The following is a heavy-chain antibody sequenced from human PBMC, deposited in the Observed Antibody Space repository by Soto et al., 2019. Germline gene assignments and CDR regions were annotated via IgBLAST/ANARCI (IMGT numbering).Heavy chain of an antibody. CDR2: INWNGGST. J-gene: IGHJ3*02. CDR3: ATRYGDPRGGAFDI. Sequence: EVQLVESGGGVVRPGGSLRLSCAASGFTFDDYGMSWVRQAPGKGLEWVSGINWNGGSTGYADSVKGRFTISRDNAKNSLSLKMNSLRAEDTALYHCATRYGDPRGGAFDIWGQGTMVTVSS. D-gene: IGHD4-17*01. V-gene: IGHV3-20*01. CDR1: GFTFDDYG.